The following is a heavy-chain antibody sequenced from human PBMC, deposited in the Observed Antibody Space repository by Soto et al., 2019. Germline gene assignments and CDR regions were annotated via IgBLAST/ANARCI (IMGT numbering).Heavy chain of an antibody. CDR2: IYPGDSET. D-gene: IGHD6-13*01. J-gene: IGHJ6*02. CDR3: ARSNLYSSSWYYHYYGMDV. Sequence: GESLKISCKGSGYSFSTYWIGWVRQMPGKGLEWIGVIYPGDSETRYSPSFQGQVTISADKSISTAYLQWSSLKASDTAMYYCARSNLYSSSWYYHYYGMDVWGQGTRSPSP. CDR1: GYSFSTYW. V-gene: IGHV5-51*01.